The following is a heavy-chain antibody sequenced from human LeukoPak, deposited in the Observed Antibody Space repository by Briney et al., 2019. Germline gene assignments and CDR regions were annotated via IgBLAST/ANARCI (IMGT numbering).Heavy chain of an antibody. CDR3: ARRERLGYSYGRGTLDI. CDR1: GFTFSDHY. Sequence: GGSLRLSCAASGFTFSDHYMSWIRQAPGKGLEWVSYISGIGSYTNYADSVKGRFTISRDNSRNTLYLQMNSLRVEDTAVYYCARRERLGYSYGRGTLDIWGQGTMVTVSS. V-gene: IGHV3-11*06. D-gene: IGHD5-18*01. J-gene: IGHJ3*02. CDR2: ISGIGSYT.